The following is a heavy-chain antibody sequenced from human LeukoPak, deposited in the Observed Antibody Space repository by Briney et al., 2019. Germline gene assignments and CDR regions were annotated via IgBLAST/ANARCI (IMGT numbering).Heavy chain of an antibody. CDR2: ISSSSSAI. J-gene: IGHJ4*02. D-gene: IGHD6-6*01. CDR1: GFTFSSYG. CDR3: ARGGAARPDY. V-gene: IGHV3-48*01. Sequence: GGSLRLSCAASGFTFSSYGINWVRQTPGKGLEWVSYISSSSSAINYADSVRGRFTISRDNAKNSLYLQMNSLRPEDTAVYYCARGGAARPDYWGQGTLVTVSS.